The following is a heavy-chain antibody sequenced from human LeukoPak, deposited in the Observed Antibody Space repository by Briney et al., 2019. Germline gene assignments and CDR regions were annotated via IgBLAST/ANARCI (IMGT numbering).Heavy chain of an antibody. Sequence: ASVKVSCKASGYTFTGYYLHWVRQAPGQGLEWMGWINPNSGGTNYAQKFQGRVTVTRDTSIRTAYMELSRLRSDDTAVYYCARDFPDSSGSSLPNWFDSWGQGTLVTVSS. J-gene: IGHJ5*01. V-gene: IGHV1-2*02. D-gene: IGHD3-10*01. CDR3: ARDFPDSSGSSLPNWFDS. CDR1: GYTFTGYY. CDR2: INPNSGGT.